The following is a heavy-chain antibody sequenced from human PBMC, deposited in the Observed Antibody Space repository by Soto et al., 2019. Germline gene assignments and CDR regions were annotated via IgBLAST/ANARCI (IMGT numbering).Heavy chain of an antibody. Sequence: TGVSMRVSCAASGLNFSSYGMHWVRQAPGKGLEWVAVISYDGSNKYYADSVKGRFTISRDNSKNTLYLQMNSLRAEDTAVYYCAKGGSSSWYYFDYWGQGTLVTVSS. D-gene: IGHD6-13*01. V-gene: IGHV3-30*18. CDR2: ISYDGSNK. J-gene: IGHJ4*02. CDR3: AKGGSSSWYYFDY. CDR1: GLNFSSYG.